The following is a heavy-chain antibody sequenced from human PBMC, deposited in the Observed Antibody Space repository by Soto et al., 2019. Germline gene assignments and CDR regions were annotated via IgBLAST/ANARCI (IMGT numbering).Heavy chain of an antibody. Sequence: TXSLTCTVSVFSISIGCYSWSWIRQSPEKVLEWLGCIYPTGTTYYHPSLKSRFTISVDTSRNQFSLNLTSVTAADTAVYFCARDPKGTYNRWVIWGQGTTVNVYS. CDR1: VFSISIGCYS. CDR3: ARDPKGTYNRWVI. CDR2: IYPTGTT. D-gene: IGHD3-10*01. J-gene: IGHJ6*01. V-gene: IGHV4-30-2*06.